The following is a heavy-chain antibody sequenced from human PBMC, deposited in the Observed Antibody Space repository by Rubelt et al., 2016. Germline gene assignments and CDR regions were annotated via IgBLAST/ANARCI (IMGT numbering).Heavy chain of an antibody. CDR3: ARVLGGTYYDAFDM. CDR2: IYCSGST. CDR1: GDSISSYY. V-gene: IGHV4-59*01. D-gene: IGHD1-26*01. J-gene: IGHJ3*02. Sequence: QVQLQESGPGLVKPSETLSLTCTVSGDSISSYYWTWIRQPPGKGLEWIGYIYCSGSTNYNPSLKGRGTISVDTSKNQCSLKLGSVTAADTAVYYCARVLGGTYYDAFDMWGQGTVVTVFS.